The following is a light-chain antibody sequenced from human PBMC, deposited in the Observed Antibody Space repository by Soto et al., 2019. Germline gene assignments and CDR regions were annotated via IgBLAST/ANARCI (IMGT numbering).Light chain of an antibody. CDR2: GAS. V-gene: IGKV3-15*01. Sequence: ETVLTQSPASLSVSPGERATLSCRASHRVSSYLAWYQQRPGQAPRLLIYGASTRATGIPARFSGSASGTEFTLTISSLQSEDFAIYYCQQYNNWPLTFGGGTKVDI. CDR1: HRVSSY. CDR3: QQYNNWPLT. J-gene: IGKJ4*01.